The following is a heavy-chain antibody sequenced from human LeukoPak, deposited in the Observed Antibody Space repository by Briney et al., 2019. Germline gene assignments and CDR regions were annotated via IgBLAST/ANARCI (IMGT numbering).Heavy chain of an antibody. J-gene: IGHJ4*02. Sequence: SETLSLTCNVFGYSISSAYSWGWIRQPPGKGLQWIGSLYHGGSTYYNPSLKSRVTMSVDTSKNQFSLKLSSVTAADTAVYYCARSSRSWSTFDYWGRGTLVTVSS. CDR1: GYSISSAYS. V-gene: IGHV4-38-2*02. CDR2: LYHGGST. D-gene: IGHD6-13*01. CDR3: ARSSRSWSTFDY.